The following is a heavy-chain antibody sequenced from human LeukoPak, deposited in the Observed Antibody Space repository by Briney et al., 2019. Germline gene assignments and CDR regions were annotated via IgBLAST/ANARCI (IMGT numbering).Heavy chain of an antibody. CDR1: EFTFSIYA. V-gene: IGHV3-23*01. J-gene: IGHJ4*02. D-gene: IGHD3-22*01. Sequence: GGSLRLSCAASEFTFSIYAMSWVRQAPGRGLEWVASITSTGESTWCAGSVKGRFTISRDNSKYTVYLQMNSLRAEDTAIYYYAKDRPNYFGTNGHYYRRDGDFWGQGTLVTVSS. CDR3: AKDRPNYFGTNGHYYRRDGDF. CDR2: ITSTGEST.